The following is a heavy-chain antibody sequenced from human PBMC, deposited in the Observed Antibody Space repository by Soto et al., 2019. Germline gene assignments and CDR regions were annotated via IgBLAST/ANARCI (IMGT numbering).Heavy chain of an antibody. J-gene: IGHJ4*02. Sequence: ASVKVSCKASGSTFTGNYLHWVRRAPGQVLEWMALINPTTGDTKSTQKFQGRVTMTWDTAISTAYMDLSRLRSDDTAIYFCARGYCSSSGCSHYFDYWGQGTLFTVSS. CDR3: ARGYCSSSGCSHYFDY. CDR1: GSTFTGNY. D-gene: IGHD2-2*01. V-gene: IGHV1-2*02. CDR2: INPTTGDT.